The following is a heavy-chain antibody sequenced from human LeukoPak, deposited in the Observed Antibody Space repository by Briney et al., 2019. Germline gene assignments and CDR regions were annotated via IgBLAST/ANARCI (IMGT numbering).Heavy chain of an antibody. D-gene: IGHD2-21*02. J-gene: IGHJ3*02. V-gene: IGHV5-51*01. CDR3: ARHPPPDNVVVTAIRAEGAFDI. Sequence: GESLKISCKGSGYSFTSYWIGWVRQTPEKGLEWMGIIYPGDSETRYSPAFQGQVTISADKSISTAYLQWSSLKASDTAMYYCARHPPPDNVVVTAIRAEGAFDIWGQGTMVTVSS. CDR1: GYSFTSYW. CDR2: IYPGDSET.